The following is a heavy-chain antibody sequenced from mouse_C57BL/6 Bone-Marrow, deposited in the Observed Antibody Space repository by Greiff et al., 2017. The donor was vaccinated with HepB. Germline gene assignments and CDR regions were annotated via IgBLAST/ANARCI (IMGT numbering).Heavy chain of an antibody. Sequence: VQLQQPGAELVKPGASVKMSCKASGYTFTSYWLTWVKQRPGQGLEWIGDIYPGSGSTNYNEKFKSKATLTVDTSSSTAYMQLSSLTSEDSAVYYCARGYYYSNYKAYWGQGTLVTVSA. CDR1: GYTFTSYW. V-gene: IGHV1-55*01. J-gene: IGHJ3*01. D-gene: IGHD2-5*01. CDR2: IYPGSGST. CDR3: ARGYYYSNYKAY.